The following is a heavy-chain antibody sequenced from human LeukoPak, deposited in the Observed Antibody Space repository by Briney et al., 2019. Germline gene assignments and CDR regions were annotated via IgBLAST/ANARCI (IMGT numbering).Heavy chain of an antibody. J-gene: IGHJ4*02. Sequence: SQTLSLTCTVSGGSISSGSYYWSWIRQPAGKGLEWIGRIYTSGSTNYNPSLKSRVTISVDTSKNQFSLKLGSVTAADTAVYYCASFVVVPADSLFDYWGQGTLVTVSS. V-gene: IGHV4-61*02. CDR3: ASFVVVPADSLFDY. D-gene: IGHD2-2*01. CDR1: GGSISSGSYY. CDR2: IYTSGST.